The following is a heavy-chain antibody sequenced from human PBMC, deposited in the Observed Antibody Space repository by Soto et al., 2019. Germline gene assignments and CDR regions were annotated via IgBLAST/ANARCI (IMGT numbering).Heavy chain of an antibody. V-gene: IGHV1-69*13. CDR3: ARAGETYYDFWSGANWFDP. D-gene: IGHD3-3*01. CDR1: GGTFSSYA. CDR2: IIPIFGTA. J-gene: IGHJ5*02. Sequence: GASVKVSCKASGGTFSSYAISWVRQAPGQGLEWMGGIIPIFGTANYAQKFQGRVTITADESTSTAYMELSSLRSEDTAVYYCARAGETYYDFWSGANWFDPCGQGTLVTVYS.